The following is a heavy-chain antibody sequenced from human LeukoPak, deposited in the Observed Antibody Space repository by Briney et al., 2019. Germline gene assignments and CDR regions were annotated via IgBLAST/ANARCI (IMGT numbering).Heavy chain of an antibody. V-gene: IGHV4-39*07. Sequence: SETLSLTCTVSGGSISSSSYYWGWIRQPPGKGLEWIGSIYYSGSTYYNPSLKSRVTISVDTSKNQFSLKLSSVTAADTAVYYCARGGITMVRGVTTYYFDYWGQGTLVTVSS. D-gene: IGHD3-10*01. CDR3: ARGGITMVRGVTTYYFDY. CDR2: IYYSGST. J-gene: IGHJ4*02. CDR1: GGSISSSSYY.